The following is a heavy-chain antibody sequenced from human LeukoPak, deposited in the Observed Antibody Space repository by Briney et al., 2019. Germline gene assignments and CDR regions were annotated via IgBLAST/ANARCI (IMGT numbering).Heavy chain of an antibody. CDR3: GYDILTGQDY. V-gene: IGHV3-48*03. J-gene: IGHJ4*02. CDR1: GFTFSSYE. Sequence: PGGFLRLSCAASGFTFSSYEMNWVRQAPGKGLEWVSYISSSGSTIYYADSVKGRFTISRDNAKNSLYLQMNSLRAEDTAVYYCGYDILTGQDYWGQGTLVTVSS. CDR2: ISSSGSTI. D-gene: IGHD3-9*01.